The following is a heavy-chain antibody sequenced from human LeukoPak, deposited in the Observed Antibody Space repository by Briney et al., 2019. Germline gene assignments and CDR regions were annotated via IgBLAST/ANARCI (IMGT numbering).Heavy chain of an antibody. D-gene: IGHD6-19*01. CDR1: GFTFSSYW. CDR2: IKQDGSEK. CDR3: ARARLAVSGNYFEN. Sequence: GGSLRLSCAASGFTFSSYWMSWVRQAPGKGLEWVANIKQDGSEKYYVDSVKGRFTISRDNAKNSLYPQMNSLRVEDTAVYHCARARLAVSGNYFENWGQGTLVTVSS. V-gene: IGHV3-7*04. J-gene: IGHJ4*02.